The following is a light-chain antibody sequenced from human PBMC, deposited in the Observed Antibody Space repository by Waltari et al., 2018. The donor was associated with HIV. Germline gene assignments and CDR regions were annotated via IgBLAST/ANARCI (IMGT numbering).Light chain of an antibody. V-gene: IGLV2-8*01. J-gene: IGLJ3*02. CDR3: SSYAGNNNGV. Sequence: QSALTQPPSASGSPGQSVTISCTGTSSDIGDSKYVSWYQQHPGTAPKVIIFEVNKRPSGVPDRFSGSKSGNTASLTVSRLQGEDEADYFCSSYAGNNNGVFGGGTKVTVL. CDR2: EVN. CDR1: SSDIGDSKY.